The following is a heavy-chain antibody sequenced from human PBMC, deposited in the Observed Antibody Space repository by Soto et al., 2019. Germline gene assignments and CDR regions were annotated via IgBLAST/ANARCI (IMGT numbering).Heavy chain of an antibody. CDR3: ASGYYYGMDV. J-gene: IGHJ6*02. CDR2: IYYSGST. V-gene: IGHV4-39*01. CDR1: GGSISGSSYY. Sequence: SETLSLTCTVSGGSISGSSYYWGWIRQPPGKGLEWIGSIYYSGSTYYNPSLKSRVTISVDTSKNQFSLKLSSVTAADTAVYYCASGYYYGMDVWGQGTTVTVSS.